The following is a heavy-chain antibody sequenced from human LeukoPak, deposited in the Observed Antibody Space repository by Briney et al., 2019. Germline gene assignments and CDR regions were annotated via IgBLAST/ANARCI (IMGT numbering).Heavy chain of an antibody. CDR2: IYNGVNT. CDR3: ARSRAFNSGAFDP. Sequence: KSSETLSLTCTVSGASVSSASYWSWIRQPPGKGVEWIAHIYNGVNTNYNPSLKSRVTISVDTSKNQFSLRLNSVTAADTAVYYRARSRAFNSGAFDPWGQGSLVTVSS. CDR1: GASVSSASY. D-gene: IGHD1-26*01. V-gene: IGHV4-61*01. J-gene: IGHJ5*02.